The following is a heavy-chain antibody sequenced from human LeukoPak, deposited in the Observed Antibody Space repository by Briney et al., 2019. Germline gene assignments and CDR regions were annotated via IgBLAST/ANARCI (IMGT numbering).Heavy chain of an antibody. D-gene: IGHD1-1*01. V-gene: IGHV3-30*18. CDR2: ILEDGRIK. CDR1: GFTFDKYG. J-gene: IGHJ4*02. Sequence: PGGSLRLSCGASGFTFDKYGMHYVRQAPGKGLEWVGVILEDGRIKKYADSVKDRFTISRDNTNNTLYLQMHSLRVEDTGIYFCAKDRETTASGTFDYWGLGTLVTASS. CDR3: AKDRETTASGTFDY.